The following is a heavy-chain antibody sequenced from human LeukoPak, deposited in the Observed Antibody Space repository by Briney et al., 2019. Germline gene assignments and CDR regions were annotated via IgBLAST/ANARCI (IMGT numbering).Heavy chain of an antibody. J-gene: IGHJ6*03. V-gene: IGHV3-13*01. Sequence: GGSLRLSCAASGFTFSNYDMHGARHATGKGLEWVSGIGTASYIYYPGSVKGRFTISRENAKNSLYLQMNSLRAGDTAVYYCARDRGRYYMDVWGKGTTVTVSS. CDR2: IGTASYI. D-gene: IGHD6-25*01. CDR3: ARDRGRYYMDV. CDR1: GFTFSNYD.